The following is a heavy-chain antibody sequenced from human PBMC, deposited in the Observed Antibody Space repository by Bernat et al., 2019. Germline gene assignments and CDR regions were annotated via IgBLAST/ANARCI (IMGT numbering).Heavy chain of an antibody. Sequence: QVQLVESGGGVVQPGRSLRLSCAASGFTFSSYGMHLVRQAPGKALEWVAVISYDGSNKYYADCVKGRFTISRDNSKNTLYMKMNNLRAKDTAVYYCGKEKDEYAIGGSCYLGAFDIWGQGTMVTVSS. CDR1: GFTFSSYG. CDR2: ISYDGSNK. J-gene: IGHJ3*02. CDR3: GKEKDEYAIGGSCYLGAFDI. D-gene: IGHD2-15*01. V-gene: IGHV3-30*18.